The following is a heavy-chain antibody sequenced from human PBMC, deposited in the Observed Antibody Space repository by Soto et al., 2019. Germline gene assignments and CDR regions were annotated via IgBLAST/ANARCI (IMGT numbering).Heavy chain of an antibody. CDR1: GGSFSGYY. CDR3: ARDYSNYYYYYYMDV. J-gene: IGHJ6*03. CDR2: INHSRST. D-gene: IGHD4-4*01. Sequence: QVQLQQWGAGLLKPSETLSLTCAVYGGSFSGYYWSWIRQPPGKGLEWIGEINHSRSTNYNPSLKSRVTISVDTSKNQFSLKLSSVTAADTAVYYCARDYSNYYYYYYMDVWGKGTTVTVSS. V-gene: IGHV4-34*01.